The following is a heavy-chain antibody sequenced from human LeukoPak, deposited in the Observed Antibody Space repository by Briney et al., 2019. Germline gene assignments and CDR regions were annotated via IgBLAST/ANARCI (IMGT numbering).Heavy chain of an antibody. Sequence: GGSLRLSCAASGFTFSSYTMSWVRQAPGKGLEWVSSISSSSSYIYYADSVKGRFTISRDNAKNSLYLQMNSLRAEDTAVYYCARDRRTMTTCDYWGQGSLVTVSS. CDR3: ARDRRTMTTCDY. CDR1: GFTFSSYT. D-gene: IGHD4-17*01. V-gene: IGHV3-21*01. J-gene: IGHJ4*02. CDR2: ISSSSSYI.